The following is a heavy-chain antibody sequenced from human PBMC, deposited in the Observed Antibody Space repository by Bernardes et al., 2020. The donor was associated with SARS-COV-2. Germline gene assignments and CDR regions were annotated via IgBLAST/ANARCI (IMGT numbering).Heavy chain of an antibody. J-gene: IGHJ4*02. CDR2: INPDGSGK. CDR1: GFIFSTSW. CDR3: AKDSTVGSSIYGVLSFDS. D-gene: IGHD3-3*01. V-gene: IGHV3-7*03. Sequence: GGSLRLSCEASGFIFSTSWMNWVRQAPGKGLEWVANINPDGSGKRYVDSVKGRFAISRDNAKNSLYLQMNSLRAEDTAIYYCAKDSTVGSSIYGVLSFDSWGQGTLVTVSS.